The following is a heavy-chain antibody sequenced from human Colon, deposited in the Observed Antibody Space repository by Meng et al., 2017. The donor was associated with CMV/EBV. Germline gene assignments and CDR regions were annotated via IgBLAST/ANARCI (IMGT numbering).Heavy chain of an antibody. CDR3: ARVSGI. CDR1: GYTFTDYY. J-gene: IGHJ4*02. V-gene: IGHV1-2*06. Sequence: SVTISCKGSGYTFTDYYIHWVRQAPGQGLEWMGRIYPKTGDIHYAQTFQGRVTMTRDTSITTAYMELASLTSDDTAVYFCARVSGIWGQGTLVTVSS. CDR2: IYPKTGDI.